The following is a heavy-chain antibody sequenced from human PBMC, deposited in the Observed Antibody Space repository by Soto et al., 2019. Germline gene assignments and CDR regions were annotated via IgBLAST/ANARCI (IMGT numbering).Heavy chain of an antibody. Sequence: PSETMSLTCSVSGGSISSSNWWSWVRQPPGKGLEWIGEIYHSGSTNYNPSLKSRVTISVDKSKNQFSLKLSSVTAADTAVYYCASLPATSDFDYWGQGTLVTAPQ. J-gene: IGHJ4*02. CDR2: IYHSGST. CDR1: GGSISSSNW. V-gene: IGHV4-4*02. D-gene: IGHD2-2*01. CDR3: ASLPATSDFDY.